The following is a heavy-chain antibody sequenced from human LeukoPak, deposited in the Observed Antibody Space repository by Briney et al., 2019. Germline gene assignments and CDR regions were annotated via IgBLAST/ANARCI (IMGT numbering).Heavy chain of an antibody. CDR1: GDSISSNS. D-gene: IGHD6-13*01. Sequence: SETLSLTCTVSGDSISSNSWTWIRQPAGEGLEWIGRISTSWSTYYNPSLKSRVTMSIDTSKNQFSLRLSSVTAADTAMYYCARGSSWFHYWGQGTLVTVSS. CDR2: ISTSWST. V-gene: IGHV4-4*07. J-gene: IGHJ4*02. CDR3: ARGSSWFHY.